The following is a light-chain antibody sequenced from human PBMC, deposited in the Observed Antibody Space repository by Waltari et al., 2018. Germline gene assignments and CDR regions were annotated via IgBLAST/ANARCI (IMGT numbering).Light chain of an antibody. CDR2: DVS. J-gene: IGLJ2*01. V-gene: IGLV2-14*03. CDR3: SSYISSDTLEL. Sequence: HSALTQPASVSGSPGQSFTISCPGTSSDVGGYNYVSWYQQHPGKAPKLMIYDVSNRPSGVSNRFSGSKSGNTASLTISGLQAEDEADYYCSSYISSDTLELFGGGTSLTVL. CDR1: SSDVGGYNY.